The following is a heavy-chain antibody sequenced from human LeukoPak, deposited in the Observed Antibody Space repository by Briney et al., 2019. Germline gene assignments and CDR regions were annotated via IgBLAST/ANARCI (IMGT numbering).Heavy chain of an antibody. CDR2: VSNDGRNE. D-gene: IGHD1-26*01. CDR3: ARDSASTPLDY. V-gene: IGHV3-33*01. J-gene: IGHJ4*02. CDR1: GFTFSSYG. Sequence: GRSLRLSCATSGFTFSSYGIHWVRQGPGKGMEWVAVVSNDGRNEYYADSVQGRFSISRDNSKNTVYLQMNSLRAEDTAVYYCARDSASTPLDYWGQGTLVTVSS.